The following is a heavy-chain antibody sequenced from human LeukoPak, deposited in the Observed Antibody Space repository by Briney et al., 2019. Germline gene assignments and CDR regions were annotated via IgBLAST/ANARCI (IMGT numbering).Heavy chain of an antibody. CDR3: ARDPGRAAALDWLDT. CDR1: GFTFSSYV. Sequence: PGRSLRLSCAASGFTFSSYVIHWFRRTPGKGLEWVAVISSDGTRKFYADSAKGRFTISRDDSKNTVYMEMNNLRDEDTAVYYCARDPGRAAALDWLDTWGQGTLLTVSS. D-gene: IGHD6-13*01. CDR2: ISSDGTRK. J-gene: IGHJ5*02. V-gene: IGHV3-30-3*01.